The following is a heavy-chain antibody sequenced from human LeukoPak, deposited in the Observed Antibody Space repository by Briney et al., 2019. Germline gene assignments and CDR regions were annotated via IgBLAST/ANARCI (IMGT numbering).Heavy chain of an antibody. CDR3: ARAYYGSGVVNAFDI. Sequence: PSETLSLTCTVSGGSISSGSYYWSWIRQPAGKGLEWIGRIYTSGSTNYNPSLKSRVTMSVDTSKNQFSLKLSSVTAADTAVYYCARAYYGSGVVNAFDIWGQGTMVTVSS. V-gene: IGHV4-61*02. D-gene: IGHD3-10*01. CDR2: IYTSGST. CDR1: GGSISSGSYY. J-gene: IGHJ3*02.